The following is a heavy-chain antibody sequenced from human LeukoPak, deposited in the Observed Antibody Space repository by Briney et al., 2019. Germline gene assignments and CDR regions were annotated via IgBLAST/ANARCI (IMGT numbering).Heavy chain of an antibody. CDR3: ASGSYYYDSSGSTPFDY. CDR1: GGSISSGGYS. D-gene: IGHD3-22*01. CDR2: IYHSGST. Sequence: PSETLSLTCAVSGGSISSGGYSWSWIRQPPGKGLEWIGYIYHSGSTYYNPSLKSRVTISVDRSKNQFSLKLSSVTAADTAVYYCASGSYYYDSSGSTPFDYWGQGTLVTVSS. J-gene: IGHJ4*02. V-gene: IGHV4-30-2*01.